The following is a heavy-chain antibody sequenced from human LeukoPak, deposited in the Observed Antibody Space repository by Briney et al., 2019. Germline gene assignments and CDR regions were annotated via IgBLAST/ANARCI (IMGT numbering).Heavy chain of an antibody. D-gene: IGHD4-23*01. CDR2: ISGSGGST. Sequence: GGTLRLSCAASGFTFSSYGMSWVRQAPGKGLEWVSAISGSGGSTYYADSVKGRFTISRGNSKNTLYLQMNSLRAEDTAVYYCAKVGSTAVFDYWGQGTLATVSS. J-gene: IGHJ4*02. CDR3: AKVGSTAVFDY. CDR1: GFTFSSYG. V-gene: IGHV3-23*01.